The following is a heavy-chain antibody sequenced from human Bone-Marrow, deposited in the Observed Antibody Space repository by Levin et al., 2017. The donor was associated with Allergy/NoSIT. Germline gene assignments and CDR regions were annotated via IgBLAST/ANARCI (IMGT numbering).Heavy chain of an antibody. CDR3: ARIGPKWSLDY. CDR2: INIDGSNT. D-gene: IGHD2-15*01. V-gene: IGHV3-74*01. J-gene: IGHJ4*02. Sequence: PGGSLRLSCAASGFTFSNYWMHWVRQTPGKGLVWVSRINIDGSNTNNADSVRGRFTISRDNAKNTLYLQMNSLRAEDTAVYYCARIGPKWSLDYWGQGTLVTVSS. CDR1: GFTFSNYW.